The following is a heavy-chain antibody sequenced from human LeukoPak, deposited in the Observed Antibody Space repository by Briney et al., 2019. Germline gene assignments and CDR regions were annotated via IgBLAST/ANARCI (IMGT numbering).Heavy chain of an antibody. D-gene: IGHD2-8*01. CDR2: VFRLQTVRT. V-gene: IGHV4-38-2*02. CDR1: DSSITSTYY. J-gene: IGHJ4*02. Sequence: SETLSLTCTVSDSSITSTYYWAWFRQPPGKGLEWIATVFRLQTVRTFNNPSLGRRVTMSLDPSHNQFSLNLTSATAADTALYFCARVLHAPYLIDSWGQGTLVTVSS. CDR3: ARVLHAPYLIDS.